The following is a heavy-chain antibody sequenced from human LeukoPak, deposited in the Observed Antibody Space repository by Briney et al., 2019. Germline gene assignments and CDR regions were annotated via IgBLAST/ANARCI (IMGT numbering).Heavy chain of an antibody. CDR1: GFPFSSYA. CDR2: ISSTSTNI. CDR3: ARQTLGATGYSAFDF. D-gene: IGHD3-9*01. J-gene: IGHJ3*01. Sequence: GSLRLSCAASGFPFSSYAMNWVRQAPGKGLEWVSSISSTSTNIYYADSVKGRFTVSRDNAKNSLYLQMNSLRAEDTALYYCARQTLGATGYSAFDFWGQGTLVTVSS. V-gene: IGHV3-21*01.